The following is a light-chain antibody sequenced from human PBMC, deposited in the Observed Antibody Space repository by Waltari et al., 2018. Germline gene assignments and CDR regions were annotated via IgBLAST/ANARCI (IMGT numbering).Light chain of an antibody. CDR3: AAWEDSLNGVL. CDR1: SSNVGSNS. CDR2: DYD. V-gene: IGLV1-44*01. J-gene: IGLJ2*01. Sequence: SMLTQPPSASGTPGQRVTISCSGSSSNVGSNSVNWFQHLPGAAPKLLIYDYDQRPSGVPDRFSGSKSGTSASLVISGLQSDDEADYYCAAWEDSLNGVLFGGGTKLTVL.